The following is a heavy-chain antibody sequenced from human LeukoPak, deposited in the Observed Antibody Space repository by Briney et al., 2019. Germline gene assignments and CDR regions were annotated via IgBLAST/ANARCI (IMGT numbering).Heavy chain of an antibody. V-gene: IGHV3-23*01. D-gene: IGHD1-1*01. CDR1: GFTFSSYG. Sequence: GGSLRLSCAASGFTFSSYGMSWVRQAPGKGLEWVSAISAGGDLTNYADSVKGRFTISRDSSKNMLYVQMNSLRAEDTAVYYCAKDFGSTNYWGQGTLVTVSS. CDR3: AKDFGSTNY. CDR2: ISAGGDLT. J-gene: IGHJ4*02.